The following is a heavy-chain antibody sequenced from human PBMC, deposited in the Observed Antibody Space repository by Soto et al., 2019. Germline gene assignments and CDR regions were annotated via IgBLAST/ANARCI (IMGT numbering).Heavy chain of an antibody. J-gene: IGHJ4*02. CDR3: ARGMAVAGHYFDS. CDR1: GGSFSGYY. D-gene: IGHD6-19*01. CDR2: ITHSGST. Sequence: QVQLQQWGAGLLKPSETLSLTCAVYGGSFSGYYWTWIRQPPGKGLEWIGEITHSGSTNYNPSLKSRVTISVDTSKNQFSLKLTSLTAADTAVYYCARGMAVAGHYFDSWGRGTLVTVSP. V-gene: IGHV4-34*01.